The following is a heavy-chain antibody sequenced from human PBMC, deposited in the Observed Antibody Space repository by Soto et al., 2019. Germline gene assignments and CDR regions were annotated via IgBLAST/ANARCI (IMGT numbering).Heavy chain of an antibody. V-gene: IGHV1-2*04. Sequence: ASVKVSCKASGYTFTGYYMHWVRQAPGQGLEWMGWINPNSGGTNYAQKFQGWVTMTRDTSISTAYMELSSLRSEDTAVYYCARSESRYCSSTSCYTLDYWGQGTLVTVST. CDR1: GYTFTGYY. D-gene: IGHD2-2*02. CDR3: ARSESRYCSSTSCYTLDY. J-gene: IGHJ4*02. CDR2: INPNSGGT.